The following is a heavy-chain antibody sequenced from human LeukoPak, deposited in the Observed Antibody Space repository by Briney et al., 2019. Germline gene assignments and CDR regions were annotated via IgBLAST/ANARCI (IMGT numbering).Heavy chain of an antibody. V-gene: IGHV3-30-3*01. CDR2: ISYDGSNK. D-gene: IGHD3-22*01. CDR3: ARDSYHSDCFDY. Sequence: GGSLRLSCAASGFTFSSYAMHWVRQAPGKGLEWVAVISYDGSNKYYADSVKGRFTISRDNSKNTLYLQMNSLRAEDTAVYYGARDSYHSDCFDYWGQGTLVTVSS. CDR1: GFTFSSYA. J-gene: IGHJ4*02.